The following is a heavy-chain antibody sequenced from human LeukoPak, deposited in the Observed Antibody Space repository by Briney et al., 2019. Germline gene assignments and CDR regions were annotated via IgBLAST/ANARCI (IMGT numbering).Heavy chain of an antibody. Sequence: ASVTVSCPASGYTFTSYGISWVGQAPGQGLEWMGCISAYNGNTNYAQKPQGRVTMTTDTSTSTAYMELRSLRSDDTAVYYCARDGARSEVYYDSSGPPPIDYWGQGTLVTVSS. CDR1: GYTFTSYG. CDR2: ISAYNGNT. V-gene: IGHV1-18*01. D-gene: IGHD3-22*01. CDR3: ARDGARSEVYYDSSGPPPIDY. J-gene: IGHJ4*02.